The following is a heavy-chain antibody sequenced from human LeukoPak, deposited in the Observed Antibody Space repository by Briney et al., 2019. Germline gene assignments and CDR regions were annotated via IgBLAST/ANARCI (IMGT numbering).Heavy chain of an antibody. Sequence: ASVKVSCKASGYTFTNYYMHWVRQAPGEGLEWMGVINPSGGSTSYAQKFQGRVTMTRDMSTSTVYMELSSLRSEDTAVYYCARVAAEVVGVPGAIGFGWLRRDYYYMDVWGKGTTVAVSS. CDR2: INPSGGST. D-gene: IGHD2-2*02. CDR3: ARVAAEVVGVPGAIGFGWLRRDYYYMDV. CDR1: GYTFTNYY. V-gene: IGHV1-46*01. J-gene: IGHJ6*03.